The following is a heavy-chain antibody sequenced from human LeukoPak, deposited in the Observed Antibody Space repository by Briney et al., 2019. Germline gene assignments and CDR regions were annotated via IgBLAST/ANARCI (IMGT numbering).Heavy chain of an antibody. Sequence: GGSLRLSCAASGFTFSSYWMSWVRQAPGKGLEWVPNIKQDGSEKYYVDSVKGRFTISRDNAKNSLYLQMNSLRAEDTAVYYCARAHPDYGDSLWFDPWGQGTLVTVSS. CDR1: GFTFSSYW. CDR2: IKQDGSEK. D-gene: IGHD4-17*01. CDR3: ARAHPDYGDSLWFDP. V-gene: IGHV3-7*01. J-gene: IGHJ5*02.